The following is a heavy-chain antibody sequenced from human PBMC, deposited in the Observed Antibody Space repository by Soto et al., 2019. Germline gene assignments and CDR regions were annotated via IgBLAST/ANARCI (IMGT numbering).Heavy chain of an antibody. CDR3: ARSMTTVTAEPFDL. D-gene: IGHD4-17*01. V-gene: IGHV4-30-4*01. CDR2: ISYSGNT. J-gene: IGHJ3*01. CDR1: GGSSSSGDYY. Sequence: QVQLQESGPGLVKPSQTLSLTCTVSGGSSSSGDYYWSWIRQPPGKGLEWIGYISYSGNTYYNPYLKHRINLSLDTSKNQFSLKLNSVTAADTAVYYCARSMTTVTAEPFDLWGQGTMVTASS.